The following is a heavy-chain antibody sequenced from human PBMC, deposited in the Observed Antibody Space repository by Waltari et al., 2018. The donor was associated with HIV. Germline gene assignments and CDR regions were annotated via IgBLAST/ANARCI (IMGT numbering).Heavy chain of an antibody. Sequence: QVHLVQSGAELRKPGASVTVSCKASGYNFTNYGITWVRQAPGQGLEWMGWDSGYNGDTKDAQKVRGRVTMTTDTSTSTAYLEMGSLRFDDTAVYYCARDHYYGSSGYYSDYWGQGTLVTVSS. J-gene: IGHJ4*02. CDR3: ARDHYYGSSGYYSDY. CDR2: DSGYNGDT. V-gene: IGHV1-18*01. D-gene: IGHD3-22*01. CDR1: GYNFTNYG.